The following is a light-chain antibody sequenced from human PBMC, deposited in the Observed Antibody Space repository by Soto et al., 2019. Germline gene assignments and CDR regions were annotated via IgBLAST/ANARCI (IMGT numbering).Light chain of an antibody. J-gene: IGKJ3*01. Sequence: DIQMTQSPSTLSASVGERVTITCRASQSVSHFLAWYQQKPGKAPKLLIYKASTLESGVRARFSGSGSCTEFTLTISSLQLDDFGTYYCQQFNRYRWALGPGP. CDR3: QQFNRYRWA. CDR1: QSVSHF. CDR2: KAS. V-gene: IGKV1-5*03.